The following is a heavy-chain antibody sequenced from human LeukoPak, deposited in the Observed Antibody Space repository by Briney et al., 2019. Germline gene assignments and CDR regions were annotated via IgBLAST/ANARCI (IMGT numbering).Heavy chain of an antibody. CDR3: ARVEMATISRRRYFDY. V-gene: IGHV4-34*01. Sequence: SETLSLTCAVYGGSFSGYYWSWIRQPPGKGREWIGEINHSGSTNYNPSLKSRVTISVDTSKNQFSLKLSSVTAADTAVYYCARVEMATISRRRYFDYWGQGTLVTVSS. D-gene: IGHD5-24*01. CDR1: GGSFSGYY. CDR2: INHSGST. J-gene: IGHJ4*02.